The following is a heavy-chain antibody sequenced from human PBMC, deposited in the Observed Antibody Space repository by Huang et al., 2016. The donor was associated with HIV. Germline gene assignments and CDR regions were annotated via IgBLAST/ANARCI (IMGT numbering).Heavy chain of an antibody. J-gene: IGHJ1*01. Sequence: EVQLVESGGGLVQPGGSLRVSCADSGFSISTYWMSWVRQTPGKGQEWVASIKQDGSEKDYVDAVKGRFIIARDNAKNSLYWQRNSLRAEDTAVYYCTRGPLGWLVHRYFYHWGQGTLVTVSS. V-gene: IGHV3-7*01. CDR2: IKQDGSEK. D-gene: IGHD6-19*01. CDR1: GFSISTYW. CDR3: TRGPLGWLVHRYFYH.